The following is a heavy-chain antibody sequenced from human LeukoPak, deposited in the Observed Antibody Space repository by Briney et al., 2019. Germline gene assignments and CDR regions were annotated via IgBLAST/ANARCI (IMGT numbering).Heavy chain of an antibody. V-gene: IGHV3-73*01. D-gene: IGHD6-6*01. CDR2: IRSKANSYGT. Sequence: PGGSLRLSCAASGFTFSGSAMHWVRQASGKGLEWVGRIRSKANSYGTAYAASVKGRFTISRDDSKNTAYLQMNSLKTEDTAVYYCTSMRGARDYWGQGTLVTVSS. J-gene: IGHJ4*02. CDR3: TSMRGARDY. CDR1: GFTFSGSA.